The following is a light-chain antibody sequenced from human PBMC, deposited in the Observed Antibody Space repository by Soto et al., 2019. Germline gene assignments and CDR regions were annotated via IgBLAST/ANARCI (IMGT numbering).Light chain of an antibody. Sequence: EIVLTQSPGTLSLYPGERATLSCRASQSVSGSYLAWYQQKPGQAPRLLIYGASSRATGIPDRFSGSGSGTDFTLTISRLEPEDFAVYYCQQYGSSPTTFGQGTRLEIK. V-gene: IGKV3-20*01. J-gene: IGKJ5*01. CDR2: GAS. CDR1: QSVSGSY. CDR3: QQYGSSPTT.